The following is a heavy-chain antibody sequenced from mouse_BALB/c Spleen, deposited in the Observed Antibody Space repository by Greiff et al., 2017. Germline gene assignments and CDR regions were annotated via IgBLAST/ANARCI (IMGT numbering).Heavy chain of an antibody. CDR1: GFNIKDYY. V-gene: IGHV14-4*02. Sequence: EVQVVESGAELVRSGASVKLSCTASGFNIKDYYMHWVKQRPEQGLEWIGWIDPENGDTEYAPKFQGKATMTADTSSNTAYLQLSSLTSEDTAVYYWNLYYDYDWFAYWGQGTLVTVSA. D-gene: IGHD2-4*01. J-gene: IGHJ3*01. CDR3: NLYYDYDWFAY. CDR2: IDPENGDT.